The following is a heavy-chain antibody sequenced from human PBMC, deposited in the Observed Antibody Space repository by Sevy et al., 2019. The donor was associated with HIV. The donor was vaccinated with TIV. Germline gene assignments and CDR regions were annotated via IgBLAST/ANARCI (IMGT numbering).Heavy chain of an antibody. CDR3: ARGAASEWELPRVNDY. D-gene: IGHD1-26*01. V-gene: IGHV3-30-3*01. CDR2: ISYDGSNK. J-gene: IGHJ4*02. CDR1: GFTFSSYA. Sequence: GGSLRLSCAASGFTFSSYAMHWVRQAPGKGLEWVAVISYDGSNKYYADSVKGRFTISRDNSKNTLYLQMNSLRAEDTAVYYCARGAASEWELPRVNDYWGQGTLVTLSS.